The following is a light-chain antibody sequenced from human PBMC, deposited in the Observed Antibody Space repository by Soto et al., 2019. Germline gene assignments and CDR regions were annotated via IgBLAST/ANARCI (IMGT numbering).Light chain of an antibody. CDR1: QSVRDSH. CDR2: ETS. CDR3: QQYGSSPGT. V-gene: IGKV3-20*01. Sequence: EIVLTQSPGTLSVSPWERATLSCRASQSVRDSHLAWYQQKPGQAPSLLIYETSSRATGIPDRFRGSGSGTEFALTITRVWPEDVAMYFCQQYGSSPGTFGQGTNVDIK. J-gene: IGKJ1*01.